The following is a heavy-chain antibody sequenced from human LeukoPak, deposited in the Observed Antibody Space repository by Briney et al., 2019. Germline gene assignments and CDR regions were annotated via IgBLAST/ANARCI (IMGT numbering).Heavy chain of an antibody. CDR3: AKDPLVVAVAIRFYHYYMDV. D-gene: IGHD2-2*02. Sequence: PGGSLRLSCAASGFTFSSYGMHWVRQAPGKGLEWVSAISGSGGSTYYADSVKGRFTISRDNSKNTLYLHMNILRAEDTAVYYCAKDPLVVAVAIRFYHYYMDVWGKGTTVTVSS. V-gene: IGHV3-23*01. CDR1: GFTFSSYG. CDR2: ISGSGGST. J-gene: IGHJ6*03.